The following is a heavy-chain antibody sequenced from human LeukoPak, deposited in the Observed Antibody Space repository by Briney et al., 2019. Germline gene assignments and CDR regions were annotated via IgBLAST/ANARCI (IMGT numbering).Heavy chain of an antibody. CDR3: AKDQSRVGASDPFDY. Sequence: PRGSLRLSCAASGFTFSSCAMTWVRQAPGKGLEWVSSIRGSGATTYYADSVKGRFTIYRDNSNNTVYLQMNSLRAEDTDVYYCAKDQSRVGASDPFDYWGQGMQVGVSS. CDR1: GFTFSSCA. J-gene: IGHJ4*02. V-gene: IGHV3-23*01. D-gene: IGHD1-26*01. CDR2: IRGSGATT.